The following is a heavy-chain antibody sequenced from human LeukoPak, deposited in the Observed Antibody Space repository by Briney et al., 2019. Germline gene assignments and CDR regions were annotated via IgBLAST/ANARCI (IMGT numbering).Heavy chain of an antibody. CDR1: GFTFSSYA. Sequence: GRSLRLSCAASGFTFSSYAMHWVRQAPGKGLEWVAVISYDGSNKYYADSVKGRFTISRDNSKNTLYLQMNSLRAEDTAVYYCARERITIFGVATITGSDAFDIWGQGTMVTVSS. J-gene: IGHJ3*02. D-gene: IGHD3-3*01. V-gene: IGHV3-30*04. CDR2: ISYDGSNK. CDR3: ARERITIFGVATITGSDAFDI.